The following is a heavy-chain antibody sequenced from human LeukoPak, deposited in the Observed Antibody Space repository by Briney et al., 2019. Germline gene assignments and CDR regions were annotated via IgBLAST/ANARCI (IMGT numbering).Heavy chain of an antibody. CDR1: GFTFSSYA. Sequence: GRSLRHSCSASGFTFSSYAMHWVRQAPGKGLEWVAVISYDGSNKYYADSVKGRFTISRDNSKNTLYLQMNSLRAKDTAVYYCARDGGFGELSSYYYYGMDVWGQGTTVTVSS. D-gene: IGHD3-10*01. J-gene: IGHJ6*02. CDR2: ISYDGSNK. CDR3: ARDGGFGELSSYYYYGMDV. V-gene: IGHV3-30-3*01.